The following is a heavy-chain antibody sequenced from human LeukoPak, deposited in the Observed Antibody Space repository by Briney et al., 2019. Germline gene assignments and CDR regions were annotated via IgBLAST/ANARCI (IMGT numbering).Heavy chain of an antibody. CDR2: ISYDGSNK. V-gene: IGHV3-30*03. D-gene: IGHD3-3*01. CDR3: ARNQLTPRTYDFWSGYFSLYYYYGMDV. J-gene: IGHJ6*02. CDR1: GFTFSSYG. Sequence: RTGRSLRLSCAASGFTFSSYGMHWVRQAPGKGLEWVAVISYDGSNKYYADSVKGRFTISRDNSKNTLYLQMNSLRAEDTAVYYCARNQLTPRTYDFWSGYFSLYYYYGMDVWGQGTTVTVSS.